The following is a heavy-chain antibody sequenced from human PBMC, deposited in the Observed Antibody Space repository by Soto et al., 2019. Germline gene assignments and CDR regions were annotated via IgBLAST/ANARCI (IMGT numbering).Heavy chain of an antibody. V-gene: IGHV1-3*01. Sequence: ASVKVSCKASGYTFTSYAMHWVRQAPGQRLEWMGWINAGNGNTKYSQKFQGRVTITRDTSASTAYMELSSLRSEDTAVCYCARGLYCSGGSCSNHDAFDIWGQGTMVTVSS. J-gene: IGHJ3*02. CDR1: GYTFTSYA. D-gene: IGHD2-15*01. CDR2: INAGNGNT. CDR3: ARGLYCSGGSCSNHDAFDI.